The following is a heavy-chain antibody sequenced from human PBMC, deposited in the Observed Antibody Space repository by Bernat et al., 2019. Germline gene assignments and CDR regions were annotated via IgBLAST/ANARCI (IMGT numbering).Heavy chain of an antibody. J-gene: IGHJ5*02. CDR3: ARARYYDFWSGYLDNWFDP. CDR1: GGSFSGYY. V-gene: IGHV4-34*01. D-gene: IGHD3-3*01. Sequence: QVRLQQWGAGLLKPSETLSLTCAVYGGSFSGYYWSWIRQTPGKGLEWIGEINQSGSTNYNPSLKSRVTISVDTSKNQFSLKLSSVTAADTAVYYCARARYYDFWSGYLDNWFDPWGQGTLVTVSS. CDR2: INQSGST.